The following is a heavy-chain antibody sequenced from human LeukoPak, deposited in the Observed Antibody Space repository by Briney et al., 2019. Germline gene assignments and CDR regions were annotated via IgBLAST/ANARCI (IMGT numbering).Heavy chain of an antibody. CDR1: GGSFSGYY. CDR2: IRYTGNT. V-gene: IGHV4-59*08. Sequence: SETLSLTCAVYGGSFSGYYWSWIRQPPGKGLEWLGYIRYTGNTNYNPSLKSRITLSVDTSRNQFSLKVSSVTAADTAVYHCARHVAPDMDFFGYWGQGILVTVSS. D-gene: IGHD2-15*01. J-gene: IGHJ4*02. CDR3: ARHVAPDMDFFGY.